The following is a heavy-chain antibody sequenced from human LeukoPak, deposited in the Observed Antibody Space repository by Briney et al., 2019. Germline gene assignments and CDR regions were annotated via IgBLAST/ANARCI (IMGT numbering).Heavy chain of an antibody. Sequence: SETLSLTCTVSGGSVSSGSYYWSWIRQPPGKGLEWIGYIYYSGSTNYNPSLKSRVTISVDTSKNQFSLKLSSVTAADTAVYYCMVLWQQLVPVIQWGQGTLVIVSS. CDR1: GGSVSSGSYY. CDR2: IYYSGST. J-gene: IGHJ4*02. V-gene: IGHV4-61*01. D-gene: IGHD6-13*01. CDR3: MVLWQQLVPVIQ.